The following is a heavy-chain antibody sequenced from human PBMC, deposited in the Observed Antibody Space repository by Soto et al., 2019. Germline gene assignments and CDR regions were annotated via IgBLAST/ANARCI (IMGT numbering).Heavy chain of an antibody. CDR3: ASGLGAAAKDHNY. CDR1: GFTVSSNY. D-gene: IGHD6-13*01. CDR2: IYSGGST. Sequence: EVQLVETGGGLIQPGGSLRLSCAASGFTVSSNYMSWVRQAPGKGLEWVSVIYSGGSTYYADSVKGRFTISRDNSKNTLYLQMNSLRAEDTAVYYCASGLGAAAKDHNYWGQGTLVTVSS. J-gene: IGHJ4*02. V-gene: IGHV3-53*02.